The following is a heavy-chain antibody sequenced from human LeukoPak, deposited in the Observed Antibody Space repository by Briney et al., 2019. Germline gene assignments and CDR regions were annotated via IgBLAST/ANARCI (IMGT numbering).Heavy chain of an antibody. V-gene: IGHV3-48*01. CDR2: ISSSSSTI. CDR3: ARDGQSSGWAHDAFDI. Sequence: GGSLRLSCAASGFTFSSYWMSWVRQAPGKGLEWVSYISSSSSTIYYADSVKGRFTISRDNAKNSLYLQMNSLRAEDTAVYYCARDGQSSGWAHDAFDIWGQGTMVTVSS. J-gene: IGHJ3*02. D-gene: IGHD6-19*01. CDR1: GFTFSSYW.